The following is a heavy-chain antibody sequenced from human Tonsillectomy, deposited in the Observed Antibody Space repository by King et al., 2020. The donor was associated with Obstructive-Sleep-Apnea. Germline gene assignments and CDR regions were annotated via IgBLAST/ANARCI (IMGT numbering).Heavy chain of an antibody. V-gene: IGHV4-59*08. CDR2: MYYSGHT. J-gene: IGHJ4*02. D-gene: IGHD5-12*01. Sequence: VQLQESGPGLVKPSETLSLTCTVSGDSISNYYWSWNRQPPGKGLEWIGYMYYSGHTNYNPSLKSRVTISVDTSKIQFSLRLCSVTAADTAVYYWARHRGVEDYGGYGDYFDYWGQGTPVTVSS. CDR1: GDSISNYY. CDR3: ARHRGVEDYGGYGDYFDY.